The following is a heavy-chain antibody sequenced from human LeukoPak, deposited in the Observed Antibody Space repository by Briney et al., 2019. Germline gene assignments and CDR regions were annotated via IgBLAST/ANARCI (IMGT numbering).Heavy chain of an antibody. Sequence: SETLSLTCTVSGGSISSYYWNWIRQPPGKGLEWIGYIYYSGSTNYNPSLKSRVTISVDTSKNQFSLKLSSVTAADTAVYYCARVIYDILTGYPDWYFDLWGRGTLVAVSS. CDR3: ARVIYDILTGYPDWYFDL. CDR2: IYYSGST. D-gene: IGHD3-9*01. J-gene: IGHJ2*01. V-gene: IGHV4-59*01. CDR1: GGSISSYY.